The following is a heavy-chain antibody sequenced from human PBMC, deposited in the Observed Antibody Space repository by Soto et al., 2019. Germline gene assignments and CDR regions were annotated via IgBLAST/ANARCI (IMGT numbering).Heavy chain of an antibody. Sequence: QVQLVESGGGVVQPGRSLRLSCAASGFTFSSYGMHWVRQAPGKGLEWVAVIWYDGSNKYYADSVKGRFTIPRDNSKNTLYLQMNSLRAEDTAVYYCAASSSSSLDWFDPWGQGTLVTVSS. CDR2: IWYDGSNK. J-gene: IGHJ5*02. CDR3: AASSSSSLDWFDP. D-gene: IGHD6-6*01. V-gene: IGHV3-33*01. CDR1: GFTFSSYG.